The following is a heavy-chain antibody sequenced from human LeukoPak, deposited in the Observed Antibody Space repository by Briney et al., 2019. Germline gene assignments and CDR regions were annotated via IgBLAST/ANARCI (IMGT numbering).Heavy chain of an antibody. Sequence: GGSLRLSCAASGFTFSSYAMHWVRRAPGKGLEWVAVISYDGSNKYYADSVKGRFTISRDNSKNTLYLQMDSLRAEDTAVYYCARGGRSISGSLKIEYYFDYWGQGTLVTVSS. CDR1: GFTFSSYA. J-gene: IGHJ4*02. CDR2: ISYDGSNK. CDR3: ARGGRSISGSLKIEYYFDY. D-gene: IGHD1-26*01. V-gene: IGHV3-30*01.